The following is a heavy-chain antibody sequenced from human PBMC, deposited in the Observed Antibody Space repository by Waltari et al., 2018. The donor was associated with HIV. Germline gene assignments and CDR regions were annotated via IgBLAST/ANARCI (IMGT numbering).Heavy chain of an antibody. CDR3: AHSPGFVPTDAHSKWGYFEY. CDR1: GFSLTTSGMS. CDR2: IYWNGDK. V-gene: IGHV2-5*01. J-gene: IGHJ4*02. D-gene: IGHD7-27*01. Sequence: QITLKESGPTLVKPTQTLTLTCTFSGFSLTTSGMSVGWIRQPPGKALEWLALIYWNGDKRYSPSLKGRLTITEDTSKNQVFLTLTNMDPVDTATYYCAHSPGFVPTDAHSKWGYFEYWGQGTLVTVSS.